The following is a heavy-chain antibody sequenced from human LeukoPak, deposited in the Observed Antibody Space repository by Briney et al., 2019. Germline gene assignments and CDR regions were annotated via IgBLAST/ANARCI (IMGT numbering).Heavy chain of an antibody. CDR3: ARHVSGWDS. CDR1: GFTFSNYW. J-gene: IGHJ4*02. CDR2: ISQDGGEK. V-gene: IGHV3-7*05. D-gene: IGHD3-10*01. Sequence: PGGSLRLTCAASGFTFSNYWMTWVRQAPGKGLEWVADISQDGGEKSYVDSVKGRFTISRDYAKNSLYLQMNSLRAEDTAVYYCARHVSGWDSWGQGTLVTVSS.